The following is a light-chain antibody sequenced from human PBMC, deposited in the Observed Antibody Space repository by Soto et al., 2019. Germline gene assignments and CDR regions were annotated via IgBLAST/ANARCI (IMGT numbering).Light chain of an antibody. CDR2: DVS. CDR1: SSDVGGYNY. CDR3: SSYTSSSTPVV. J-gene: IGLJ2*01. Sequence: QSVLTQPASVSGSPGQSLTISCTGTSSDVGGYNYVSWYQQHPGNAPKLMIYDVSNRPSGVSNRFSGSKSGNTASLTIAGLQAEDEADYYCSSYTSSSTPVVVGGGTQLTVL. V-gene: IGLV2-14*01.